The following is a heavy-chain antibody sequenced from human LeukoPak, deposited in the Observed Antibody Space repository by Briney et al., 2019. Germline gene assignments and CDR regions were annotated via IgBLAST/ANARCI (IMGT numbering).Heavy chain of an antibody. V-gene: IGHV1-46*01. CDR2: IYPRDGST. CDR3: ARDQEGFDY. CDR1: GYTFTSNY. J-gene: IGHJ4*02. Sequence: ASVKVSCKASGYTFTSNYMHWVRQAPGQGLEWMGMIYPRDGSTSYAQKFQGRVTVTRDTSTSTVHMELSGLRSEDTAVYYCARDQEGFDYWGQGTLVTVSS.